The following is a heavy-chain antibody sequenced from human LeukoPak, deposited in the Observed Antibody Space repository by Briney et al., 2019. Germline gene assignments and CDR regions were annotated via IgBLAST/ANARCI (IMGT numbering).Heavy chain of an antibody. J-gene: IGHJ4*02. Sequence: SETLSLTCTVSGGSISSSSYYWGWIRQPPGKGLEWIGSIYYSGSTSYNPSLKSRFTISVDTSKNQFSLKLSSLTAADTAVYYCARHSFITAIAAAGTDFDYWGQGTLVTVSS. CDR3: ARHSFITAIAAAGTDFDY. D-gene: IGHD6-13*01. CDR2: IYYSGST. V-gene: IGHV4-39*01. CDR1: GGSISSSSYY.